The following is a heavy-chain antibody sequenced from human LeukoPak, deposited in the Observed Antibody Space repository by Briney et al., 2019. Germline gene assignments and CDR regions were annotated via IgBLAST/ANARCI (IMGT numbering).Heavy chain of an antibody. Sequence: GGSLRLSCAASGFTFSSYGMHWVRQAPGKGLEWVAVISYDGSNKYYADSVMGRFTISRDNSKNTLYLQMNSLRAEDTAVYYCAKDPGNWGLSYYFDYWGQGTLVTVSS. D-gene: IGHD7-27*01. J-gene: IGHJ4*02. V-gene: IGHV3-30*18. CDR1: GFTFSSYG. CDR2: ISYDGSNK. CDR3: AKDPGNWGLSYYFDY.